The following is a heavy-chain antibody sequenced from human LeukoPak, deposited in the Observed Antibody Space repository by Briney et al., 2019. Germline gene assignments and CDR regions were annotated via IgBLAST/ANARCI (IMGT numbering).Heavy chain of an antibody. CDR2: ISYDGSNK. Sequence: GGSLRLSCAASGFTFSSYGMHWVRQAPGKGLEWVAVISYDGSNKYYADSVKGRFTISRDNSKNTLYLQMNSLRAEDTAVYYCAKKGRYYGQLDYWGQGTLVTVSS. CDR3: AKKGRYYGQLDY. CDR1: GFTFSSYG. D-gene: IGHD3-10*01. J-gene: IGHJ4*02. V-gene: IGHV3-30*18.